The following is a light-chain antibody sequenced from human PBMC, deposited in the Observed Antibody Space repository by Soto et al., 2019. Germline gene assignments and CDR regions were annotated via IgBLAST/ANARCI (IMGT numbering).Light chain of an antibody. CDR2: KAS. J-gene: IGKJ1*01. CDR3: QQYSSYSTWT. Sequence: DIQMTQSPSTLSASVGDRVTITCRASQSISSWLAWYQHKPGKAPKLLIYKASSLESGVPSRFSGSGSGTEFTLTISSLQPDDFATYYCQQYSSYSTWTFGKGTKVEIK. V-gene: IGKV1-5*03. CDR1: QSISSW.